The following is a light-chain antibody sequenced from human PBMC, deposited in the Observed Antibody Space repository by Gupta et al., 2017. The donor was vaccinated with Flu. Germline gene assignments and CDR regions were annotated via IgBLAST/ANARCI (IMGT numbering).Light chain of an antibody. CDR3: QQYNSWPLT. CDR1: QSVSSN. CDR2: GAS. V-gene: IGKV3-15*01. Sequence: GERATLSCGASQSVSSNFAWYQQKPGQAPRLLIYGASTRATGIPARFSASGSWTEFTLTISSLQSEDFAVYYCQQYNSWPLTFGGGTKVEI. J-gene: IGKJ4*01.